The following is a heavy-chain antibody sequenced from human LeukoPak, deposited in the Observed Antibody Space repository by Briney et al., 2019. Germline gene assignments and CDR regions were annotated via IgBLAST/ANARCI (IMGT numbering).Heavy chain of an antibody. D-gene: IGHD3-9*01. V-gene: IGHV3-48*01. Sequence: GGSLRLSCAASGFTFSTCSMNWVRQAPGRGLEWVSFISSSSSTIYYADSVKGRFTISRDNSKNTLYLQMNSLRAEDTAVYYCACTDWDYWGQGTLVTVSS. CDR3: ACTDWDY. CDR2: ISSSSSTI. CDR1: GFTFSTCS. J-gene: IGHJ4*02.